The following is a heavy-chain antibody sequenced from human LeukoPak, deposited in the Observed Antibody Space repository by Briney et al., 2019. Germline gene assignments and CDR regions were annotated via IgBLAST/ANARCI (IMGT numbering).Heavy chain of an antibody. CDR3: ARRADSGWYSLIDY. D-gene: IGHD6-19*01. CDR1: GGSFSGYY. V-gene: IGHV4-34*01. Sequence: SSETLSLTCAVYGGSFSGYYWSWIRQPPGKGLEWIGEINHSGSTNYNPSLKSRVTISVDTSKNQFSLKLSSVTAADTAVYYCARRADSGWYSLIDYWGQGTLVTVSS. CDR2: INHSGST. J-gene: IGHJ4*02.